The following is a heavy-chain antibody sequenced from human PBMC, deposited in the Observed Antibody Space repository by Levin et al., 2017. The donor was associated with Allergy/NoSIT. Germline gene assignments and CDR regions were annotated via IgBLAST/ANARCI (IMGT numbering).Heavy chain of an antibody. J-gene: IGHJ4*02. Sequence: ASVKVSCKTSGYTFSGYYIHWVRQAPGQGLEWMGWINPNSDGTKYAQKFQGRVTMTKDTSIRTAYMELSSLRSDDTAVYYCGKSSVGATAIFHYWGQGTLVTVSS. CDR1: GYTFSGYY. D-gene: IGHD1-26*01. V-gene: IGHV1-2*02. CDR2: INPNSDGT. CDR3: GKSSVGATAIFHY.